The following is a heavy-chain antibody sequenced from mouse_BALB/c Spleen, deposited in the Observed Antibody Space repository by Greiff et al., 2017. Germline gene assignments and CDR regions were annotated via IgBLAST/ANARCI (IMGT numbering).Heavy chain of an antibody. J-gene: IGHJ2*01. Sequence: EVKLVESGGGLVKPGGSLKLSCAASGFTFSSYAMSWVRQTPEKRLEWVASISSGGSTYYPDSVKGRFTISRDNARNILYLQMSSLRAEDTAMYYCAREGDFDYWGQGTTLTVSS. D-gene: IGHD3-3*01. CDR3: AREGDFDY. CDR2: ISSGGST. CDR1: GFTFSSYA. V-gene: IGHV5-6-5*01.